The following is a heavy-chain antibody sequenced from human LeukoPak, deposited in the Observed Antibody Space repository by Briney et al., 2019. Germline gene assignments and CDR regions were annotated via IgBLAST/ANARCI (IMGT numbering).Heavy chain of an antibody. CDR1: GYTFNVYY. CDR3: ARVGGGETYHLDY. D-gene: IGHD3-16*01. Sequence: ASVKVSCKASGYTFNVYYMHWVRQAPGQGLEWMGLINSYSCDTNYARRFQERVTMTRDTSIRTAYMDPSSQTADERAVYYCARVGGGETYHLDYWGQGTLVTVSS. V-gene: IGHV1-2*02. CDR2: INSYSCDT. J-gene: IGHJ4*02.